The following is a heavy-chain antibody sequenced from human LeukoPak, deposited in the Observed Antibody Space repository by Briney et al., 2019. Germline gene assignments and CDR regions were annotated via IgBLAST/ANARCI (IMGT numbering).Heavy chain of an antibody. CDR1: GGSISSYY. D-gene: IGHD3-22*01. J-gene: IGHJ3*02. V-gene: IGHV4-59*01. CDR2: IYYSGGT. Sequence: SETLSLTCTVSGGSISSYYWSWIRQPPGKGLEWIGYIYYSGGTNYNPSLKSRVTISVDTSKNQFSLKLSSVTAADTAVYYCARVPLRAYYYDSSGSDAFDIWGQGTMVTVSS. CDR3: ARVPLRAYYYDSSGSDAFDI.